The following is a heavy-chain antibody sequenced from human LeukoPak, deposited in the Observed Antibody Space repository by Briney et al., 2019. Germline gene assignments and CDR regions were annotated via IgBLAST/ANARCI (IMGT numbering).Heavy chain of an antibody. J-gene: IGHJ4*02. D-gene: IGHD4-17*01. V-gene: IGHV4-39*07. CDR3: TRVGGDPTYLDY. CDR1: GGSIRSSSYY. Sequence: PSETLSLTCTVSGGSIRSSSYYWGWIRQPPGKGLEWIGSIYYSGNTYYNPSLKSRVTMSVDTSKNQFSLRLSSVTAADTAVYYRTRVGGDPTYLDYWGQGTLVTVSS. CDR2: IYYSGNT.